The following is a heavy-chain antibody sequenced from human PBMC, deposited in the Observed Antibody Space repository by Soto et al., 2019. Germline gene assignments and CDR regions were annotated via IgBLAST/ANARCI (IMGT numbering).Heavy chain of an antibody. D-gene: IGHD6-19*01. Sequence: SETLSLSCNMSGDSYSISTYSWSWIRQPPGKALQWIGFIYQSGVTSYNPSLASRVSISLDRSNNQCSLKLKSVTAADTAVYFCAGMPYTSGLRFDPWGPGTLVTVSS. J-gene: IGHJ5*02. CDR1: GDSYSISTYS. V-gene: IGHV4-30-2*01. CDR3: AGMPYTSGLRFDP. CDR2: IYQSGVT.